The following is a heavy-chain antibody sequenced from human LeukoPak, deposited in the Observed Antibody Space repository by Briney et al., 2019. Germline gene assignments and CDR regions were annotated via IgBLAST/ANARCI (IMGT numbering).Heavy chain of an antibody. CDR1: GYTFTSYG. D-gene: IGHD2-21*02. V-gene: IGHV1-18*01. CDR2: ISAYNGET. J-gene: IGHJ5*02. CDR3: ARDACVSCGGDCCHDP. Sequence: ASVKVSCKASGYTFTSYGISWVRQAPGQGLEWMGWISAYNGETNYAQKFQGRVIMTTDTSTTTAYMELRNLRSDDTAEYYCARDACVSCGGDCCHDPWGQGTLVTVSS.